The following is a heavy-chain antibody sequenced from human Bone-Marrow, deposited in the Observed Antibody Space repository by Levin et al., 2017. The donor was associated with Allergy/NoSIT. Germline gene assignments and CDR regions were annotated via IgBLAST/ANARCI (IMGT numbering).Heavy chain of an antibody. CDR2: INQDGSDT. CDR1: GFTFKDYW. J-gene: IGHJ5*02. CDR3: ARDRPHNWFDP. V-gene: IGHV3-74*01. Sequence: LGESLKISCAASGFTFKDYWMHWVRQTPGKGLEWVSRINQDGSDTVYADFVKGRFTLSRDNAQNTLSLQMNSLRGDDTAVYYCARDRPHNWFDPWGQGTLVTVS.